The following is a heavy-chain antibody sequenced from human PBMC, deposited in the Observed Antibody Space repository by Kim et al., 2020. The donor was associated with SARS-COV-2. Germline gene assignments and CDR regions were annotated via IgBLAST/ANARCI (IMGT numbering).Heavy chain of an antibody. V-gene: IGHV3-53*01. CDR2: IYDDGTT. CDR3: ARGGRFSAMVDF. CDR1: GFTVSNSY. J-gene: IGHJ4*02. D-gene: IGHD3-3*01. Sequence: GGSLRLSCAASGFTVSNSYMTWIRQSPGKGLEWVSVIYDDGTTHYADSVKGRFTISRDSPKNTLYLQMNSLSVEDTAIYYCARGGRFSAMVDFWGQGALV.